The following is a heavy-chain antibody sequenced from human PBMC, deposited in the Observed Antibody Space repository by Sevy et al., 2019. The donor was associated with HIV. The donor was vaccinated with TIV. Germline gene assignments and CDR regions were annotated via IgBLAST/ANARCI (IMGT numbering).Heavy chain of an antibody. CDR3: ASGQYYYDSSGLNDAFDI. V-gene: IGHV1-69*13. Sequence: ASLKVSCKASGGTFSSYAISWVRQAPGQGLEWMGGIIPIFGTANYAQKFQGRVTITADESTSTAYMELSSLRSEDTAVYYCASGQYYYDSSGLNDAFDIWGQGTMVTVSS. D-gene: IGHD3-22*01. J-gene: IGHJ3*02. CDR2: IIPIFGTA. CDR1: GGTFSSYA.